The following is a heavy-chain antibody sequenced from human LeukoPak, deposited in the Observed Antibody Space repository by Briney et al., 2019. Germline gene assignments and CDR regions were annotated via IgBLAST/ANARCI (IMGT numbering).Heavy chain of an antibody. J-gene: IGHJ4*02. CDR1: GFTFSNFG. CDR2: ISYDGKNE. D-gene: IGHD5-24*01. CDR3: AKQMAVDYFDY. Sequence: PGGSLRLSCAASGFTFSNFGMHWVRQAPGKGLEWVAVISYDGKNEYYADSVKGRFTISRDNAKNTLYLQVNSLRAGDTAVYYCAKQMAVDYFDYWGQGTLVTVSS. V-gene: IGHV3-30*18.